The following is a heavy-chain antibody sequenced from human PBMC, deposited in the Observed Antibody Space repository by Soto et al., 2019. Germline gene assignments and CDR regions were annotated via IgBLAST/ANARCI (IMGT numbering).Heavy chain of an antibody. CDR2: ISYDGSDK. CDR3: AKTSGYDYVWGSSGLDP. V-gene: IGHV3-30*18. Sequence: GGSLRLSCASSGFTFSSFGTHWVRQAPGKGLQWVAVISYDGSDKYYADSVKGRFTISRDDSTNTLYLQMNSLRPEDTAVYYCAKTSGYDYVWGSSGLDPWGQGT. CDR1: GFTFSSFG. D-gene: IGHD3-16*01. J-gene: IGHJ5*02.